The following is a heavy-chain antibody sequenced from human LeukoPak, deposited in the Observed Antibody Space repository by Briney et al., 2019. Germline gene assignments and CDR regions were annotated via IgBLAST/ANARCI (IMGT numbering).Heavy chain of an antibody. V-gene: IGHV1-8*01. CDR1: GYTFTSYD. D-gene: IGHD3/OR15-3a*01. Sequence: GASVKVSCKASGYTFTSYDINWVRQATGQGLEWMGWMNPNSGNTGYAQKFQGRVTMTRNTSISTAYMELSSLTSDDTAVYYCARDLFWTGYYYFDFWGQGTLVTVSS. CDR3: ARDLFWTGYYYFDF. J-gene: IGHJ4*02. CDR2: MNPNSGNT.